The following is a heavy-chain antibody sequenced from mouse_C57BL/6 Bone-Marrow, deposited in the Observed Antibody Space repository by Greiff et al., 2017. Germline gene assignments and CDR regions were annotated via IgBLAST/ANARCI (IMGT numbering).Heavy chain of an antibody. J-gene: IGHJ2*01. Sequence: QVQLQQPGAELVKPGASVQMSCKASGYTFTSYWITWVKQRPGQGLEWIGDIYPTSGRTNYNEKFKSKAILTVDTSSNTANMQLSSLPSEDSAVFYCARSGPLGRSFDYWGQGTTLTVSS. CDR3: ARSGPLGRSFDY. CDR1: GYTFTSYW. CDR2: IYPTSGRT. D-gene: IGHD4-1*01. V-gene: IGHV1-55*01.